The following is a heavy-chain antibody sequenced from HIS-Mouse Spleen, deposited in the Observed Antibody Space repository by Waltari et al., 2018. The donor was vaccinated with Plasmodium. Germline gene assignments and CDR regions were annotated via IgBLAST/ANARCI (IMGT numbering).Heavy chain of an antibody. CDR1: VGSFRGYY. V-gene: IGHV4-34*01. J-gene: IGHJ4*02. CDR2: INHSGST. Sequence: QVQLQQWGAGLLQPSETLSLTCAVYVGSFRGYYWSWIRQPPGKGLEWIGEINHSGSTNYNPSLKSRVTISVDTSKNQFSLKLSSVTAADTAVYYCASSGSGSYYYWGQGTLVTVSS. D-gene: IGHD3-10*01. CDR3: ASSGSGSYYY.